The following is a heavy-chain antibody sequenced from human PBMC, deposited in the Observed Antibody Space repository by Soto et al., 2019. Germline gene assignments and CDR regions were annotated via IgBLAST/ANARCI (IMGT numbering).Heavy chain of an antibody. CDR1: GDSYSISTYS. D-gene: IGHD6-19*01. CDR3: PGLPYPSGLRFDT. Sequence: PSETLSLTCNMSGDSYSISTYSWSWIRQPPGKALQWIGFIYQSGVTSYNPSLVSRVSISLDRSNSQCSLKLKSVTAADTAVYFCPGLPYPSGLRFDTWGPGTLATVYS. J-gene: IGHJ5*02. V-gene: IGHV4-30-2*01. CDR2: IYQSGVT.